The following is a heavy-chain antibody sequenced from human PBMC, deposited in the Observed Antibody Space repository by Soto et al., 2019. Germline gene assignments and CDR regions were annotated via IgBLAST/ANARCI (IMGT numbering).Heavy chain of an antibody. CDR2: ISGNGGRT. D-gene: IGHD3-10*01. CDR1: GFTFSSYA. J-gene: IGHJ4*02. CDR3: ATGGGWFGDPFDY. V-gene: IGHV3-23*01. Sequence: GGSLRLSCAASGFTFSSYAMTWVRQAPGKGLEWVSAISGNGGRTYYADSVKGRLTISRDQSKNTVYMEMNSLRVDDTAVYYCATGGGWFGDPFDYWGQGTQVTVSS.